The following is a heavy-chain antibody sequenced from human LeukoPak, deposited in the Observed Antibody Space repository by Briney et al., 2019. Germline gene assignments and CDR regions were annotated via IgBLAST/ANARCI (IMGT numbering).Heavy chain of an antibody. CDR2: IYHSGST. CDR1: GYSISSGYY. CDR3: ARALAVAGVDY. D-gene: IGHD6-19*01. J-gene: IGHJ4*02. Sequence: PSETLSLTCVVSGYSISSGYYWGWIRQPPGKGLEWIGSIYHSGSTYYNPSLKSRVTISVGTSKNQFSLKLSSVTAADTAVYYCARALAVAGVDYWGQGTLVTVSS. V-gene: IGHV4-38-2*01.